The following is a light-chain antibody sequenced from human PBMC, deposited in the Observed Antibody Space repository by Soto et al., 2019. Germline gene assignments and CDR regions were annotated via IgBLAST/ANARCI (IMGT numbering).Light chain of an antibody. CDR2: EVN. Sequence: SALTQPASVSGSPGQSITISCTGTSSDVGSYNYVSWYQQHPGKAPKLMIYEVNNRPSGVSNRFSGSKSGNTASLTISGLQAEDEADYYCSSYTSSSTLVVFGGGTKLTVL. J-gene: IGLJ2*01. CDR3: SSYTSSSTLVV. V-gene: IGLV2-14*01. CDR1: SSDVGSYNY.